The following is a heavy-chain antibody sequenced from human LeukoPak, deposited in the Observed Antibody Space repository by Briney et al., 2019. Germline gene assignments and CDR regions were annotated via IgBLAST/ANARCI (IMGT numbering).Heavy chain of an antibody. Sequence: GGSLRLSCAASGFTFSSYWMSWVRQAPGKGLEWVANIKQDGSEKYYVDPVKGRFTISRDNAKNSLYLQMSSLRAEDTAVYYCARIYGDYVLFAFDIWGQGTMVTVSS. CDR2: IKQDGSEK. D-gene: IGHD4-17*01. CDR3: ARIYGDYVLFAFDI. V-gene: IGHV3-7*01. CDR1: GFTFSSYW. J-gene: IGHJ3*02.